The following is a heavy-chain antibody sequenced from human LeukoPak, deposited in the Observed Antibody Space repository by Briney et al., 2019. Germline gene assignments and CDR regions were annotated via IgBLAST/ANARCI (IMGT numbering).Heavy chain of an antibody. CDR2: IHHRGST. CDR1: GGSFSGYY. CDR3: ARNNQLPSFYYYYYYYMDV. Sequence: SETLSLTCAAYGGSFSGYYWSWIRQPPGKGLEWIGEIHHRGSTNYNPSLKSRVTISVDTSKNQFSLKLSSVTAADTAVYYCARNNQLPSFYYYYYYYMDVWGKGTTVTVSS. J-gene: IGHJ6*03. D-gene: IGHD2-2*01. V-gene: IGHV4-34*01.